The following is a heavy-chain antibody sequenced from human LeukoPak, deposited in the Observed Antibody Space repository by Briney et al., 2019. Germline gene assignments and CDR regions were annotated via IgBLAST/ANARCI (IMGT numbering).Heavy chain of an antibody. CDR3: VRPDDNSFDF. CDR2: IYTTGST. CDR1: GGSISSYY. V-gene: IGHV4-4*07. J-gene: IGHJ3*01. Sequence: SETLSLTCTVSGGSISSYYWSWIRQPAGKGLEWIGRIYTTGSTNYNPSLKSRVTISVDTSKNQFSLKLSSVTAADTAVYYCVRPDDNSFDFWGQGTMVTVSS. D-gene: IGHD3-9*01.